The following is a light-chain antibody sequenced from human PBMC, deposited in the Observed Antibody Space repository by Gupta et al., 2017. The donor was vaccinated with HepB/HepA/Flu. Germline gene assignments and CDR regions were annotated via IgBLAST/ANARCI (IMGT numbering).Light chain of an antibody. Sequence: SYELTQPPSVSVSPGQTARITCSGDALPKQYAYWYQQKPGQAPVLVIYKDSERPSGIPERFSGSSSENTVTLTISGVQAEDEADYYCQSADSSGTYVVFGGGTKLTVL. J-gene: IGLJ2*01. V-gene: IGLV3-25*03. CDR3: QSADSSGTYVV. CDR1: ALPKQY. CDR2: KDS.